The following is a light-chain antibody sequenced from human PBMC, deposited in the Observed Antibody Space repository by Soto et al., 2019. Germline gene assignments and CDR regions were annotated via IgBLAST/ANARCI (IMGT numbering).Light chain of an antibody. J-gene: IGKJ4*01. CDR3: LYYKNWPLT. CDR1: QSIGSY. V-gene: IGKV1-39*01. Sequence: DIQMTQSPSSLCASVGDRVTIACRASQSIGSYLNWYQQKPGKAPNLLIHGGSILQSGVPPRFSGGGGGTDFTLTIDSLQPEDFATYYCLYYKNWPLTFGGGTKVDIK. CDR2: GGS.